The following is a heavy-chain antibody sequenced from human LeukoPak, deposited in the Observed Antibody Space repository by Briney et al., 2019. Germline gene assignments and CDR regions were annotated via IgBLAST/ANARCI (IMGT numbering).Heavy chain of an antibody. CDR1: GFTFNNYG. D-gene: IGHD6-6*01. CDR3: ARAWSSSPGGFDY. V-gene: IGHV3-23*01. J-gene: IGHJ4*02. Sequence: GGTLRLSCAASGFTFNNYGLTWVRQAPGKGLEWVSAISGSGGSTYYADSVKGRFTISRDNAKNSLYLQMNSLRAEDAALYYCARAWSSSPGGFDYWGQGTLVTVSS. CDR2: ISGSGGST.